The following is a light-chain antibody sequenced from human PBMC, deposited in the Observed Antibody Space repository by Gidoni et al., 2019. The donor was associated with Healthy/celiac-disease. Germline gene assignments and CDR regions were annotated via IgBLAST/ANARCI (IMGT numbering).Light chain of an antibody. CDR1: QSVSSN. V-gene: IGKV3-15*01. J-gene: IGKJ2*03. CDR3: QQYNNWPPYS. Sequence: EIVMTQSPANLSVSPGERATRSCRASQSVSSNLAWYLQKPGQAPRLLIYGASTRATGIPARFSGSGSGTEFTLTISSLQSEDFAVYYCQQYNNWPPYSFGQWTKLEIK. CDR2: GAS.